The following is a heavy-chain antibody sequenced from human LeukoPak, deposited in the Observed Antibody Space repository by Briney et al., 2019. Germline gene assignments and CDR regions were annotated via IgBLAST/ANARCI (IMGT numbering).Heavy chain of an antibody. V-gene: IGHV1-69*04. J-gene: IGHJ4*02. Sequence: SVKVSCKTSGGTFSSYAISWVRQAPGQGLEWMGRIIPILSIANYAQKFQGRVTITADESTSTAYMELSGLRSEDTAVYYCARSTNYDFWSGSGRYYFDYWGQGTLVTVSS. CDR1: GGTFSSYA. CDR3: ARSTNYDFWSGSGRYYFDY. D-gene: IGHD3-3*01. CDR2: IIPILSIA.